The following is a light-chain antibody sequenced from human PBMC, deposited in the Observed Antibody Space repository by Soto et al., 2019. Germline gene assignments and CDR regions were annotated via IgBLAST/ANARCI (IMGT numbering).Light chain of an antibody. CDR3: QQYDSYSPT. J-gene: IGKJ1*01. CDR2: DAS. CDR1: QSINNW. V-gene: IGKV1-5*01. Sequence: DIPLTQSPSSLSASVGDTVTITCRASQSINNWLAWYQQKPGKAPNLLIYDASSLVSGVPSRFSGSGSGTEFTLTISSLQPDEFATYYCQQYDSYSPTVGQGTKVDIK.